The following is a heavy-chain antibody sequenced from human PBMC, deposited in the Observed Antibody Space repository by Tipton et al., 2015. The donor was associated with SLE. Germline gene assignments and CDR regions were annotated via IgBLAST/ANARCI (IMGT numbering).Heavy chain of an antibody. CDR3: ARHGRIAARDWYFDL. Sequence: TLSLTCTVSNGSINLYYWSWIRQSPGKGLEYIGHVYYLGATNYSPSFESRVAMSVDTSKNQFSLRLRSVTAADTAVYYCARHGRIAARDWYFDLWGRGTLVTVSS. D-gene: IGHD6-6*01. J-gene: IGHJ2*01. CDR2: VYYLGAT. CDR1: NGSINLYY. V-gene: IGHV4-59*08.